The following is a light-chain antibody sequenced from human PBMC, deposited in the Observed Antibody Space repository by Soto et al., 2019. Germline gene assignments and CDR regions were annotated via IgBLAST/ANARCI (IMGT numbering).Light chain of an antibody. J-gene: IGLJ1*01. V-gene: IGLV2-14*01. Sequence: QSVLTQRASVSGSPGQSITISCTGTSGDVGGYNFVSWYQQQPGKAPKLMIYEVRTRPSGVSNRFSGSKSGNTASLTISGLQAEDEADYYCSSYTSSSTHYVFGTGTRSPS. CDR2: EVR. CDR3: SSYTSSSTHYV. CDR1: SGDVGGYNF.